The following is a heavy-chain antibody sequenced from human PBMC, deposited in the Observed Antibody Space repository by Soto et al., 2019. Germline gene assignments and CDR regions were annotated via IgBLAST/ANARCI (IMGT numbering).Heavy chain of an antibody. J-gene: IGHJ4*02. CDR3: AREDIVVVPAASNFDY. CDR2: TYYRSKWYN. Sequence: QVQLQQSGPGLVKPSQTLSLTCAISGDSVSSNSAAWNWIRQSPSRGLEWLGRTYYRSKWYNDYAVSVKSRITINPDTSKNQFSLQLNSVTPEDTALYYCAREDIVVVPAASNFDYWGQGTLFTVSS. D-gene: IGHD2-2*01. V-gene: IGHV6-1*01. CDR1: GDSVSSNSAA.